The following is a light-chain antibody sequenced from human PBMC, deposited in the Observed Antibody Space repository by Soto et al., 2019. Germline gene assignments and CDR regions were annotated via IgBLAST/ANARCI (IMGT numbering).Light chain of an antibody. Sequence: QSALTQPASVSGSPGQSITISCTGTSSDVGGYNYVSWYQQHPGKAPKLMIYEVSNRPSGVSNRFSGSKSGNTASLTISGLQAEDEADYCCSSYTSSSTLGVFGGGTQLTV. J-gene: IGLJ3*02. CDR3: SSYTSSSTLGV. CDR2: EVS. V-gene: IGLV2-14*01. CDR1: SSDVGGYNY.